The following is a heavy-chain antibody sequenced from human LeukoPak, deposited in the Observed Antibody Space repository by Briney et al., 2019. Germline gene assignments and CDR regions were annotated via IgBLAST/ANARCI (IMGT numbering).Heavy chain of an antibody. CDR1: GYTFTCYY. Sequence: GASVKVSCKASGYTFTCYYMHWVRQAPAQGLEWMGWINPNSGGTNFAQKFQGRVTMTRDTSISTAYMELNRLRSDDTAVYYCARAAPGYYYYMDVWGKGTTVTISS. D-gene: IGHD3-10*01. CDR2: INPNSGGT. V-gene: IGHV1-2*02. J-gene: IGHJ6*03. CDR3: ARAAPGYYYYMDV.